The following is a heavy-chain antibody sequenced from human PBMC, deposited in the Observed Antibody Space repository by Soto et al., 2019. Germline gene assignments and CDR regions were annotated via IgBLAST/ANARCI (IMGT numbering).Heavy chain of an antibody. V-gene: IGHV4-31*03. CDR3: ARMYSSGSGWFHP. CDR1: GYSITAGGYY. Sequence: LSLTCFVSGYSITAGGYYWSWIRHHPGKGLEWIGSFYSSGSIIYNPSLRSRVSISGDTSSNQFSMSLTSVTAADTARYYCARMYSSGSGWFHPWGQGTLVTVSS. D-gene: IGHD6-19*01. CDR2: FYSSGSI. J-gene: IGHJ5*02.